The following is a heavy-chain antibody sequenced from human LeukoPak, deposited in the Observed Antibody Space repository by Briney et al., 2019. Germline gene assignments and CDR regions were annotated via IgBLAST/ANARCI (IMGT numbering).Heavy chain of an antibody. CDR2: IDWNGGST. CDR3: ARSGRIVVVPAAISY. D-gene: IGHD2-2*02. CDR1: GFTFDDYG. V-gene: IGHV3-20*04. Sequence: GGSLRLSCAASGFTFDDYGMSWVRQAPGKGLEWVSGIDWNGGSTGYADSVKSRFTISRDNAKNSLYLQMNTLRAEDTALYYCARSGRIVVVPAAISYWGQGTLVTVSS. J-gene: IGHJ4*02.